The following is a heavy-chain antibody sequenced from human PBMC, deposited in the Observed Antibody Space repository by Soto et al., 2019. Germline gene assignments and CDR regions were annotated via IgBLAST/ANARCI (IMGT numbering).Heavy chain of an antibody. CDR2: IGTAGDT. CDR1: GFTFSSYD. V-gene: IGHV3-13*01. J-gene: IGHJ5*02. CDR3: ARGAVYSSSMNWFDP. D-gene: IGHD6-6*01. Sequence: ESGGGLVQPGGSLRLSCAASGFTFSSYDMHWVRQATGKGLEWVSAIGTAGDTYYPGSVKGRFTISRENAKNSLYLQMNSLRAEDTAVYYCARGAVYSSSMNWFDPWGQGTLVTVSS.